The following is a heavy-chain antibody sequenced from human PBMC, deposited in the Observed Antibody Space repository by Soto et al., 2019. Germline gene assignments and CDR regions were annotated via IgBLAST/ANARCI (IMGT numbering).Heavy chain of an antibody. CDR3: AQINTRRYYFDY. CDR2: VYWNDAK. V-gene: IGHV2-5*01. J-gene: IGHJ4*02. CDR1: GFSLSTSQVG. Sequence: SVPTLVNPTQTLTLTCTFSGFSLSTSQVGVGWIRQPPGKALEWLAHVYWNDAKYYSLSLKNRLTITKDTSKNQVVLTMTKMDPLGTGTYLCAQINTRRYYFDYWGQGALVTVSA.